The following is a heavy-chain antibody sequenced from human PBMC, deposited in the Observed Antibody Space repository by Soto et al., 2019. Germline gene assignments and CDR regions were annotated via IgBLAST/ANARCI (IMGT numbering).Heavy chain of an antibody. D-gene: IGHD1-26*01. CDR2: IYYSGST. CDR3: ASRGGSTPFDD. Sequence: QLQLQESGPGLVKPSETLSLTCTVSGGSISSSSYYWGWIRQSPGKGLEWIGNIYYSGSTHYNPSPSTRVSLSADTSKNQFSLQLRSLPAADTAVSYCASRGGSTPFDDWGQGTLVTVAS. V-gene: IGHV4-39*01. CDR1: GGSISSSSYY. J-gene: IGHJ4*02.